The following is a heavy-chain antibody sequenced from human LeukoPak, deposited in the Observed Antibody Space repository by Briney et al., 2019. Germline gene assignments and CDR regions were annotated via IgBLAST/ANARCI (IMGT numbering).Heavy chain of an antibody. D-gene: IGHD6-19*01. CDR2: ISGSGGST. V-gene: IGHV3-23*01. J-gene: IGHJ4*02. Sequence: GGSLRLSCAASGFTFRNYAMSWVRQAPGKGLEWVSVISGSGGSTHYSGSVKGRFTLSSDSSRNTVYFQLNNLRVEDTAIYYCARASWVSSTDAVRWGQGTLVTVSS. CDR1: GFTFRNYA. CDR3: ARASWVSSTDAVR.